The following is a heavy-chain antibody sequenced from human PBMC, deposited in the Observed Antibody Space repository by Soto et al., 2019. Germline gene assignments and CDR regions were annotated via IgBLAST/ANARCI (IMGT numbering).Heavy chain of an antibody. J-gene: IGHJ4*02. CDR1: GYTFTSYD. CDR2: MKHNSGNT. CDR3: AREVQELVN. V-gene: IGHV1-8*01. Sequence: QVQLVQSGAEVKKPGASVKVSCKASGYTFTSYDINWVRQATGQGLEWMGWMKHNSGNTGYAQKFQGRVTMTRNTSISTAYMELSRLRSEDTGVYYCAREVQELVNWGQGTLVTVSS. D-gene: IGHD6-13*01.